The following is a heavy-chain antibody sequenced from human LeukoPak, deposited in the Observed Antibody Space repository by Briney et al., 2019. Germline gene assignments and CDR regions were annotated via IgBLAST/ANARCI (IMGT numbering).Heavy chain of an antibody. V-gene: IGHV4-31*03. CDR1: GGSISSGGYY. CDR2: IYYSGST. J-gene: IGHJ4*02. CDR3: ARDADSSGYHFDY. Sequence: SETLSLTCTVSGGSISSGGYYWSWIRQHPGKGLEWIGYIYYSGSTYYNPSLKSRVTISVDTSKNQSSLKLSSVTAADTAVYYCARDADSSGYHFDYWGQGTLVTVSS. D-gene: IGHD3-22*01.